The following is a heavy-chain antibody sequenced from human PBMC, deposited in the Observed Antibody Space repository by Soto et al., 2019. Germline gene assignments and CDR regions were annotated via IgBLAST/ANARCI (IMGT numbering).Heavy chain of an antibody. J-gene: IGHJ4*02. CDR1: GGSISSYY. V-gene: IGHV4-59*08. D-gene: IGHD4-17*01. CDR2: IYYSGST. Sequence: QVQLQASGPGLVKPSETLSLTCTVSGGSISSYYWSWIRQPPGKGLEWIGYIYYSGSTNYNPSLKSRVTISVDTSKNQFSLKLSSVTAADTAVYYCARRVTTVPNKWDRCDYWGQGTLVTVSS. CDR3: ARRVTTVPNKWDRCDY.